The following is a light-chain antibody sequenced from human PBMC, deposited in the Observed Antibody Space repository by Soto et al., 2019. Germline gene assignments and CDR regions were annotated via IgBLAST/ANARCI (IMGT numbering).Light chain of an antibody. Sequence: EIVMTQSPATLSVSPGERATLSCRASQSVGNNLAWYQQKPGQAPRLLIYDTSIRATGIPARFSGSGSGTDFTLTISSLEPEDFAVYYCQQRNSWPPTFTFGQGTRLEIK. CDR1: QSVGNN. J-gene: IGKJ5*01. CDR2: DTS. CDR3: QQRNSWPPTFT. V-gene: IGKV3-11*01.